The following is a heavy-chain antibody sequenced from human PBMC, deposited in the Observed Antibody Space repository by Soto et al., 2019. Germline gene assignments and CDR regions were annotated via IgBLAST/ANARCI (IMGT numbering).Heavy chain of an antibody. V-gene: IGHV3-48*03. CDR2: ISSSGSTK. J-gene: IGHJ4*02. Sequence: PGGSLRLSCAASGFTFSRYEMNWVRQAPGKGLECVSYISSSGSTKYYADSVKGRFTISRDNAKNSLYLQMNSLRVEDTAVYYCARVGDGYNLNYWGQGTLVTVSS. CDR1: GFTFSRYE. D-gene: IGHD5-12*01. CDR3: ARVGDGYNLNY.